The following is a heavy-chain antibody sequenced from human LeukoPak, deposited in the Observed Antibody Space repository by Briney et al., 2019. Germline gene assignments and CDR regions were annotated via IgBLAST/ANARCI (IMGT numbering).Heavy chain of an antibody. Sequence: SVKVSCKAAGYTFINYDMNWVRLAAGEGGEGMGWINPNSDNTGYAQKFQGRVTITRDTSTSTVYMELSSLISEDTAVYYCARGTPRDCSGGSCYFEYWGQGTLVTVSS. CDR1: GYTFINYD. J-gene: IGHJ4*02. CDR2: INPNSDNT. V-gene: IGHV1-8*03. CDR3: ARGTPRDCSGGSCYFEY. D-gene: IGHD2-15*01.